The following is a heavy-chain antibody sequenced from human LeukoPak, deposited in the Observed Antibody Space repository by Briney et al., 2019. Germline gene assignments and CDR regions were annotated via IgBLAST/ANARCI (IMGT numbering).Heavy chain of an antibody. J-gene: IGHJ5*02. D-gene: IGHD3-10*01. CDR1: GYTSTDFY. V-gene: IGHV1-8*02. Sequence: VSVKVSCKASGYTSTDFYIHWVRQATGQGLEWMGWMNPNSGNTGYAQKFQGRLTMTRNTSISTAYMELSSLRSEDTAVYYCARDGRGSRSSWFDPWGQGTLVIVSS. CDR3: ARDGRGSRSSWFDP. CDR2: MNPNSGNT.